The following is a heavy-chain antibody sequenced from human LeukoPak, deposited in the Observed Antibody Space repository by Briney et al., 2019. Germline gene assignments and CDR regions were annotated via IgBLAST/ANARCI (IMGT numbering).Heavy chain of an antibody. CDR3: AKDRTSVTHAGNWFDP. CDR2: IRYDGSNK. J-gene: IGHJ5*02. CDR1: GFTFSSYA. V-gene: IGHV3-30*02. D-gene: IGHD4-17*01. Sequence: PGGSLRLSCAASGFTFSSYAMSWVRQAPGKGLEWVAFIRYDGSNKYYADSVKGRFTISRDNSKNTLYLQMNSLRAEDTAVYYCAKDRTSVTHAGNWFDPWGQGTLVTVSS.